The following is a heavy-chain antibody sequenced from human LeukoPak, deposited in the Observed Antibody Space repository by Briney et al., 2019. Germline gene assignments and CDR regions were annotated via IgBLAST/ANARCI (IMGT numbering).Heavy chain of an antibody. D-gene: IGHD3-22*01. Sequence: SETLSLTCTVSGGSISSYYWSWIRQPPGKGLEWIGYIYYSGSTNYNPSLKSRVTISVDTSKNQFSLKLSSVTAADTAVYYCARETTDYYDSSGLPYYMDVWGKGTTVTVSS. V-gene: IGHV4-59*12. CDR1: GGSISSYY. CDR2: IYYSGST. J-gene: IGHJ6*03. CDR3: ARETTDYYDSSGLPYYMDV.